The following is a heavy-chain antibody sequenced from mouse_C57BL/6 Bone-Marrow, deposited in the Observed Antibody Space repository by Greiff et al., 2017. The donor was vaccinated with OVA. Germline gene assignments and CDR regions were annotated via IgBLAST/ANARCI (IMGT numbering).Heavy chain of an antibody. V-gene: IGHV1-72*01. CDR3: ARWLLREGDD. Sequence: VQLQQSGAELVKPGASVKLSCKASGYTFTSYWMHWVKQRPGRGLEWIGRIDPKSGGTKYNEKFKSKATLTVDKPSSTAYMQLGSLTAEDAAVYYCARWLLREGDDWGKGTTLTVSS. J-gene: IGHJ2*01. CDR1: GYTFTSYW. D-gene: IGHD2-3*01. CDR2: IDPKSGGT.